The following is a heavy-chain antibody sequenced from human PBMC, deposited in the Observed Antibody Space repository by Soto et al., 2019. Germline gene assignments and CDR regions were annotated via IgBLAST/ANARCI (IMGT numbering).Heavy chain of an antibody. J-gene: IGHJ4*02. D-gene: IGHD4-17*01. CDR2: IYYSGST. CDR1: GGSISSSSYY. V-gene: IGHV4-39*01. CDR3: AYPKVTTLGV. Sequence: QLQLQESGPGLVKPSETLSLTCTVSGGSISSSSYYWGWIRQPPGKGLEWIGSIYYSGSTYYNPSIKSRVTLSVDTSKHQFSLKLSSVTAADTAVYYCAYPKVTTLGVWGQGTLVTVSS.